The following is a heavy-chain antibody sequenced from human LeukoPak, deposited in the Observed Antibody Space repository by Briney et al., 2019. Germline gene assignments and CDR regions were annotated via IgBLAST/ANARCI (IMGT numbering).Heavy chain of an antibody. Sequence: KPSETLSLTCTVSGGSISSSSYYWGWIRQPPGKGLEWIGSIYYSGSTYYNPSLKSRVTISVDTSKNQFSLKLSSVTAADTAVYYCARDAADGYNDYWGQGALVTVSS. V-gene: IGHV4-39*07. D-gene: IGHD5-24*01. CDR2: IYYSGST. CDR1: GGSISSSSYY. J-gene: IGHJ4*02. CDR3: ARDAADGYNDY.